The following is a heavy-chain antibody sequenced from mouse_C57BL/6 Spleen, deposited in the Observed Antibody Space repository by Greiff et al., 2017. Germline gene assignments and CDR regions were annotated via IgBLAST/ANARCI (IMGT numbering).Heavy chain of an antibody. J-gene: IGHJ4*01. CDR1: GFNIKDYY. Sequence: VQLQQSGAELVKPGASVKLSCTASGFNIKDYYMHWVKQRTEPGLEWIGRIDPEDGETKYAPKFKGKVSITADTSSITAYLQLSSLTSEDTAVYYCARSSHYYAMDYWGQGTSVTVSS. CDR3: ARSSHYYAMDY. CDR2: IDPEDGET. V-gene: IGHV14-2*01.